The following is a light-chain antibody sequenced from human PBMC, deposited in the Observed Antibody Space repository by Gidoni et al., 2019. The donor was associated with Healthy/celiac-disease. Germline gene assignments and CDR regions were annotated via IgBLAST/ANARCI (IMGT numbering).Light chain of an antibody. CDR3: AAWDDSLSGPV. V-gene: IGLV1-47*01. CDR2: RNN. Sequence: QSVLTQPPSASGTPGQRVTISCSGSSSNIGSNYVYWYQQLPGTAPNLLIYRNNQRPSGVPDRFSGSNSGTSASLAISGLRSEDEADYYCAAWDDSLSGPVFGGGTKLTVL. J-gene: IGLJ2*01. CDR1: SSNIGSNY.